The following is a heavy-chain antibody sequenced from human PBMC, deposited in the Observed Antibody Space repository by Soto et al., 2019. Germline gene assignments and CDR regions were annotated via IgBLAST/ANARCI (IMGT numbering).Heavy chain of an antibody. J-gene: IGHJ6*02. Sequence: SVKVSCKASGGSFSSYAISWVRQAPGQGLEWMGGIIPIFGTANYAQKFQGRVTITADESTSTAYMELSSLRSEDTAVYYCARDPLYYSNYGFSRALDYYYGMDVWGQGTTVTVSS. CDR1: GGSFSSYA. CDR3: ARDPLYYSNYGFSRALDYYYGMDV. V-gene: IGHV1-69*13. D-gene: IGHD4-4*01. CDR2: IIPIFGTA.